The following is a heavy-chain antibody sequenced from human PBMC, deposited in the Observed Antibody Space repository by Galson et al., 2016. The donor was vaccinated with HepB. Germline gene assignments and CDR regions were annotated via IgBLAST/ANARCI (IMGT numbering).Heavy chain of an antibody. J-gene: IGHJ5*02. CDR2: IYPGDSDT. CDR1: GYNFTSYW. D-gene: IGHD6-6*01. V-gene: IGHV5-51*01. Sequence: QSGAEVKKPGESLKISCKGSGYNFTSYWIGWVRQMPGKGLEWMGIIYPGDSDTTYSPSFQGQVTISADKSISTAYLQWSSLKASDTAMYYCVRQPIAALGWFDPWGQGTLVTVSS. CDR3: VRQPIAALGWFDP.